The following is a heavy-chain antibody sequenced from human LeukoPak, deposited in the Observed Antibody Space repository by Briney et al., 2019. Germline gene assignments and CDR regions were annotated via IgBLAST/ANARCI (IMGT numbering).Heavy chain of an antibody. V-gene: IGHV3-23*01. J-gene: IGHJ4*02. CDR1: GFTFSSYA. D-gene: IGHD1-1*01. Sequence: PGGSLRLSCAASGFTFSSYAMSWVRQAPGKGLEWVSAISGSGGSIYYADSVKGRFTISRDNSKNTLYLQMNSLRAEDTAVYYCARDRQDWNQAPIDYWGQGTLVTVSS. CDR3: ARDRQDWNQAPIDY. CDR2: ISGSGGSI.